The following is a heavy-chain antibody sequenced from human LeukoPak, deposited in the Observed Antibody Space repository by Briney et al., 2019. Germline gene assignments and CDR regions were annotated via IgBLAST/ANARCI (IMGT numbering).Heavy chain of an antibody. CDR3: ARDTVAGSS. CDR1: GYTFTSYY. J-gene: IGHJ4*02. V-gene: IGHV1-46*01. D-gene: IGHD4-23*01. CDR2: IKPSGGST. Sequence: ASVKVSCKASGYTFTSYYMHWVRQAPEQGLEWMGIIKPSGGSTSYAQKFQGRVTITADKSTSTAYMELSSLRSEDTAVYYCARDTVAGSSWGQGTLVTVSS.